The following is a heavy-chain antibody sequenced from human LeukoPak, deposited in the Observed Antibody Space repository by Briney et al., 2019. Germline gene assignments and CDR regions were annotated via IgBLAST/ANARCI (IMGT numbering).Heavy chain of an antibody. D-gene: IGHD5-24*01. CDR2: IYRDSST. V-gene: IGHV3-66*01. CDR1: GFTVSINY. Sequence: GGSLRLSCTASGFTVSINYMSWVPGALGRGLEWLSGIYRDSSTDYADSLKGRFNIPRDNSKNTFYLQMNILRNDDTAMYYCVRNSANNYLDWFDPWGQGTLVSVSS. CDR3: VRNSANNYLDWFDP. J-gene: IGHJ5*02.